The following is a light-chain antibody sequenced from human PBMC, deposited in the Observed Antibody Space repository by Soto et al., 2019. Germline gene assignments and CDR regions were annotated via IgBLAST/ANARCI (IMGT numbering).Light chain of an antibody. CDR2: EVN. CDR3: GSYADSNNYV. Sequence: QSVLTQPPSASGSPGQSVTIPCTGTSSDVGSYNYVSWYQHHPGKAPKVMIYEVNKRPSGVPDRFSGSKSGNTASLTVSGLQAEDEADYYCGSYADSNNYVFGTGTKVTVL. J-gene: IGLJ1*01. CDR1: SSDVGSYNY. V-gene: IGLV2-8*01.